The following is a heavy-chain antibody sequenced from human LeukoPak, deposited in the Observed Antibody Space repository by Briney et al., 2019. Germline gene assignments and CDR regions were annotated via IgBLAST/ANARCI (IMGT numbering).Heavy chain of an antibody. CDR3: AIDPNWGTHS. V-gene: IGHV3-23*01. CDR2: IGNNGGGI. CDR1: GFTFSTYT. Sequence: QAGGSLRLSCAASGFTFSTYTMYWVRHSPGKRLEWVSIIGNNGGGIHYADSVRGRFTISRDNSKNALYLQMNSLRVEDTAVYYCAIDPNWGTHSWGQGVLVTVSS. J-gene: IGHJ4*02. D-gene: IGHD7-27*01.